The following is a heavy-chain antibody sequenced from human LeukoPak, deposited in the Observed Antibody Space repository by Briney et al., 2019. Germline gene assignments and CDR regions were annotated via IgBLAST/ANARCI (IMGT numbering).Heavy chain of an antibody. CDR1: GFTFSSFE. Sequence: GGSLRLSCAASGFTFSSFEMNWVRQAPGKGLEWVSYISSRGSTIYYADSVKGRFTISRDNAKNSLYLQMNSLRAEDMALYYCAKDSSLYSSGWSTFDYWGQGTLVTVSS. V-gene: IGHV3-48*03. CDR2: ISSRGSTI. D-gene: IGHD6-19*01. CDR3: AKDSSLYSSGWSTFDY. J-gene: IGHJ4*02.